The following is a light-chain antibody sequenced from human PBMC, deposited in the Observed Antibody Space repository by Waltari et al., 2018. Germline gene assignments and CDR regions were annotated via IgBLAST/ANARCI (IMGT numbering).Light chain of an antibody. CDR1: SSDIGTYNY. CDR3: CSYAGSNTWV. CDR2: EVT. V-gene: IGLV2-23*02. J-gene: IGLJ3*02. Sequence: QSALTQPASVSGSPGQSITISCTGTSSDIGTYNYVSWYQQYPGKAPELMISEVTKRPSGVSNRFSGSKSGNTASLTISGLQAEDESDYYCCSYAGSNTWVFGGGTKLTVL.